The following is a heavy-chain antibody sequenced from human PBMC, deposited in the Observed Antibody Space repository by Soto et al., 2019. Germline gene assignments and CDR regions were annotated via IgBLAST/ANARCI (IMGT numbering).Heavy chain of an antibody. CDR1: GVSLSSFY. V-gene: IGHV4-4*07. CDR3: ATVSYVGGTDY. D-gene: IGHD5-18*01. Sequence: LSLTCTVSGVSLSSFYWSWIRQPAGKGVEWIGRIYSSEIINYNPSLKSRVTMSLDTSKNRFSLKLSSVTAAYTAVYFCATVSYVGGTDYWGEGTQVTVSS. J-gene: IGHJ4*02. CDR2: IYSSEII.